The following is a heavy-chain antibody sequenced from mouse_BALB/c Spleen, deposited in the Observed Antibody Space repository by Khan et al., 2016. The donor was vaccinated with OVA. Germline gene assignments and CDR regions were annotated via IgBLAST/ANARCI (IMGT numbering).Heavy chain of an antibody. CDR2: INPDSSTI. Sequence: EVKLLESGGGLVQPGGSLKLSCAASGFDFSRYWMSWVRQAPGKGLEWIGEINPDSSTINYTPSLKDKFIISRDNAKNTLYLQMSTVTSEDTALYYCARPYRYDGRAWFAYWGQGTLVTVSA. CDR1: GFDFSRYW. D-gene: IGHD2-14*01. J-gene: IGHJ3*01. CDR3: ARPYRYDGRAWFAY. V-gene: IGHV4-1*02.